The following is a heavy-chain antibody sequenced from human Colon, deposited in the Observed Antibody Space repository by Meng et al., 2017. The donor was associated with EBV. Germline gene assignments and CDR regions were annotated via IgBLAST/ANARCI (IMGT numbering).Heavy chain of an antibody. J-gene: IGHJ5*02. CDR2: IYYSGST. V-gene: IGHV4-59*08. CDR1: GGSIGSYY. CDR3: ARHFINWFDP. Sequence: QGPLQGSGPGLVKPSEALSLTCTVSGGSIGSYYWSWIRQPPGKGLEWIGYIYYSGSTNYNPSLKSRVTISVDTSKNQFSLKLSSVTAADTAVYYCARHFINWFDPWGQGTLVTVSS.